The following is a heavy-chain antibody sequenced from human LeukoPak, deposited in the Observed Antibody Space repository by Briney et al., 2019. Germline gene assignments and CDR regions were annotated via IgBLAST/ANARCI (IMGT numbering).Heavy chain of an antibody. D-gene: IGHD6-19*01. CDR3: AKVRSSGYNNYYFDY. CDR1: GFTFSSYA. CDR2: ISGSGGST. J-gene: IGHJ4*02. Sequence: PGGSLRLSCAASGFTFSSYAMSWVRQAPGKGLEWVSAISGSGGSTYYADSAKGRFTISRDNSKNTLYLQMNSLRAEDTAVYYCAKVRSSGYNNYYFDYWGQGTLVTVSS. V-gene: IGHV3-23*01.